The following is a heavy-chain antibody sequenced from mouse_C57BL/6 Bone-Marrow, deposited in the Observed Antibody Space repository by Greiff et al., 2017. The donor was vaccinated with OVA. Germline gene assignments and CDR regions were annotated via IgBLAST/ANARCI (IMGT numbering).Heavy chain of an antibody. Sequence: EVQGVESGTVLARPGASVKMSCKTSGYTFTSYWMHWVKQRPGQGLEWIGAIYPGNSDTSSNQKFKGKAKLTAVTSASTAYMELSSLTNEDSAVYYCTHYGSSRYYFDYWGQGTTLTVSS. V-gene: IGHV1-5*01. CDR2: IYPGNSDT. CDR3: THYGSSRYYFDY. CDR1: GYTFTSYW. D-gene: IGHD1-1*01. J-gene: IGHJ2*01.